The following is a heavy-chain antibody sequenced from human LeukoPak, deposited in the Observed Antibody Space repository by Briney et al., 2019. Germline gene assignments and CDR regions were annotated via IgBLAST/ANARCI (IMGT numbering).Heavy chain of an antibody. J-gene: IGHJ5*02. CDR3: ARDRPGRYCSTISCYSASPFDP. D-gene: IGHD2-2*02. CDR1: GGTFSSHV. CDR2: IIPIFRTS. V-gene: IGHV1-69*01. Sequence: ASVKVSCKASGGTFSSHVISWVRQAPGQGLEWMGGIIPIFRTSKYAQKFQGRVTITADESTSTAYMELNSLRSEDTAVYYCARDRPGRYCSTISCYSASPFDPWGQGTLVTVSS.